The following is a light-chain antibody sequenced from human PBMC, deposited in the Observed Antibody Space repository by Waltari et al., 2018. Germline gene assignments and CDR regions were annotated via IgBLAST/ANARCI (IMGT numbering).Light chain of an antibody. CDR3: LLTYSGGRV. CDR1: TGAVTSGLF. J-gene: IGLJ3*02. Sequence: QAVVTQEPTLTVSPRGTVTLTCGASTGAVTSGLFPYWLQQKPGQAPRTLIYDTTIKHFSTPDRFSGSLLGDKAALTLSGAQPEDEADYYCLLTYSGGRVFGGGTKLTVL. CDR2: DTT. V-gene: IGLV7-46*01.